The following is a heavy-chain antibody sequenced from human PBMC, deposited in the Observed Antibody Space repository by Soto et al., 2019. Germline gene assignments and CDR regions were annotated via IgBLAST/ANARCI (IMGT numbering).Heavy chain of an antibody. D-gene: IGHD2-15*01. Sequence: ESGGGLVQPGGSLRLSCAASGFTFSDYPMNWVRQAPGKGLEWVSSIRTISSAIYFADSVRGRFTISRDNARNSLDLQMTSLRDEDTAVYYCARETPSFDSWGQGTLVTVSS. CDR1: GFTFSDYP. J-gene: IGHJ4*02. CDR3: ARETPSFDS. V-gene: IGHV3-48*02. CDR2: IRTISSAI.